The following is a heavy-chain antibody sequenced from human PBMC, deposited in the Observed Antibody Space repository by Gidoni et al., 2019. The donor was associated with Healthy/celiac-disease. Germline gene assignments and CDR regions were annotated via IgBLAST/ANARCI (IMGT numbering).Heavy chain of an antibody. D-gene: IGHD4-4*01. J-gene: IGHJ3*02. Sequence: EVQLVESGGGLVQPGRSLRLSCAASGFTFDDYAMHWVRQAPGKGLEWVSGSRWNSGSIGYADSVKGRFTISRDNAKNSLYLQMNSLRAEDTALYYCAKDISLDDYSIYDAFDIWGQGTMVTVSS. CDR3: AKDISLDDYSIYDAFDI. CDR2: SRWNSGSI. CDR1: GFTFDDYA. V-gene: IGHV3-9*01.